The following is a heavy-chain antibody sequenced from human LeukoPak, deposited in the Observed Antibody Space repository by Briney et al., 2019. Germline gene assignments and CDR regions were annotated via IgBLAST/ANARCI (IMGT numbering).Heavy chain of an antibody. V-gene: IGHV4-4*08. J-gene: IGHJ5*02. Sequence: SETLSLTCTVSGGSISSYYWSWIRQPPGKGLEWIGRIYTSGNTNYNPSLKSRVTISVDTSKNQFSLKLSSVTAADTAVYYCASLYYYDSAPFDPWGQGTLVTVSS. CDR3: ASLYYYDSAPFDP. CDR1: GGSISSYY. CDR2: IYTSGNT. D-gene: IGHD3-22*01.